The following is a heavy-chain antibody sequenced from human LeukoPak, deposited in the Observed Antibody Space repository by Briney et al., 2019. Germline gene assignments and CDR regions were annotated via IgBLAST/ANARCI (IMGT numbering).Heavy chain of an antibody. D-gene: IGHD3-10*01. CDR3: ARGITMVRGVHWFDP. CDR1: GGSISSYY. CDR2: IYTSGST. J-gene: IGHJ5*02. V-gene: IGHV4-4*07. Sequence: PSETLSLTCTVSGGSISSYYWSWIRQPAGKGLEWIGRIYTSGSTNYNPSLKSRVTISVDTSKNQFSLKLSSVTAADTAVYYCARGITMVRGVHWFDPWGQGTLVTVSS.